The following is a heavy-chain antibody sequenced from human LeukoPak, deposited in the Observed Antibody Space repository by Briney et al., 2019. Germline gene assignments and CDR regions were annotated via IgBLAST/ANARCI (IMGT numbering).Heavy chain of an antibody. J-gene: IGHJ4*02. CDR3: ARVVSFATDY. Sequence: GGSLRLSCAASGFTFNSYAMNWVRQAPGKGLEWVSVISGSGGSTYYAESVKGRFTISRDNSKNTLFLQMNSLRGEDTALYYCARVVSFATDYWGQGTLVTVSS. D-gene: IGHD5-24*01. CDR2: ISGSGGST. V-gene: IGHV3-23*01. CDR1: GFTFNSYA.